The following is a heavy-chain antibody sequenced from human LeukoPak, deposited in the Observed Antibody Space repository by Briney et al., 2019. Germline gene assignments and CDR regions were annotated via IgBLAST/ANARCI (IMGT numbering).Heavy chain of an antibody. CDR3: ARGDSSGWYEDAFDI. CDR1: GFTVSSNY. Sequence: GGSLRLSCAASGFTVSSNYMSWVRQAPGKGLEWVSVIYSGGSTYYADSVKGRFTISRHNSKNTLYLQMNSLRAEDTAVYYCARGDSSGWYEDAFDIWGQGTMVTVSS. V-gene: IGHV3-53*04. CDR2: IYSGGST. D-gene: IGHD6-19*01. J-gene: IGHJ3*02.